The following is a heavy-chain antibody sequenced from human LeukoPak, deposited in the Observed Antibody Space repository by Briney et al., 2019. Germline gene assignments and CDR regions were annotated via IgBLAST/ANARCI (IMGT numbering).Heavy chain of an antibody. CDR1: GG. Sequence: GGSLRLSCAGSGGMHWVRQAPGKGLEWVAFMRSDGSDKYYADSVKGRFAISRDNSKNTLYLQMNSLRAEDTAVYYCAKLQGGDWGQGTLVIVSS. D-gene: IGHD3-16*01. V-gene: IGHV3-30*02. CDR3: AKLQGGD. J-gene: IGHJ4*02. CDR2: MRSDGSDK.